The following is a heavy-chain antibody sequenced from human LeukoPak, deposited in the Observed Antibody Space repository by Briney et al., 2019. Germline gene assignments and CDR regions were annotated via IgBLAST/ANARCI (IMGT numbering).Heavy chain of an antibody. D-gene: IGHD6-6*01. J-gene: IGHJ4*02. CDR2: FSGGGGST. Sequence: GGSLRLSCAASGFAFSSNAMNWVRQAPGKGLEWVSGFSGGGGSTYYADSVKGRFTISRDNSKNTLYLQMNSLRAEDTAVYYCAKVGAARPFDYWGQGTLVTVSS. V-gene: IGHV3-23*01. CDR3: AKVGAARPFDY. CDR1: GFAFSSNA.